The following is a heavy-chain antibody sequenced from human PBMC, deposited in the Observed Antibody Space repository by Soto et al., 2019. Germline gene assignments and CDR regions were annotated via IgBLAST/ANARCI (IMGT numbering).Heavy chain of an antibody. J-gene: IGHJ6*02. D-gene: IGHD2-15*01. CDR1: GYTFTSYY. Sequence: QVKLVQSGAEVKKPGASVKVSCKASGYTFTSYYMHWVRQAPGQGLEWMGIINPSGGSTSYARKFQGRVTMTRDTSTSTVDMELSSLRSEDTAVYYCARERGWNYYYSYGMDVWGQGTTVTVAS. V-gene: IGHV1-46*01. CDR2: INPSGGST. CDR3: ARERGWNYYYSYGMDV.